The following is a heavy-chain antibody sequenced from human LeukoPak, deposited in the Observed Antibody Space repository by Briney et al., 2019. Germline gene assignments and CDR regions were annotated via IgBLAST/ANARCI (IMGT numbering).Heavy chain of an antibody. D-gene: IGHD3-16*01. Sequence: PSETLSLTCAVYGGSFSGYYWNWIRQPPGKGLEWIGYIYYNENSNYSPSLKGRVTLSVDTSRNQFSLHLASVTAADTAMYYCARDGGLQSHFDFWGQGILVTVAS. CDR3: ARDGGLQSHFDF. CDR2: IYYNENS. V-gene: IGHV4-59*01. CDR1: GGSFSGYY. J-gene: IGHJ4*02.